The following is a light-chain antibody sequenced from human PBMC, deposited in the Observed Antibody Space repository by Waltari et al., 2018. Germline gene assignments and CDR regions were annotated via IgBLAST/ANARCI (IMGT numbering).Light chain of an antibody. V-gene: IGKV3-20*01. Sequence: EIVLTQSPGTLSLSPGERATLSCRASQSVSSSYLAWYQQKPGQAPRLLIYGASSRATGIPDRFSGSGSGTDFTLTISRLEPEDFAVYYCQQYRGFTFGPGTKVDIK. CDR3: QQYRGFT. CDR2: GAS. J-gene: IGKJ3*01. CDR1: QSVSSSY.